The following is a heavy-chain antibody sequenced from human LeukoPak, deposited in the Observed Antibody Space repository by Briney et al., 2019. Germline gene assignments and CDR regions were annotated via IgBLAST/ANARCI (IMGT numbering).Heavy chain of an antibody. V-gene: IGHV3-11*01. CDR2: ISSSGSTI. Sequence: GGSLRLSCAASGFTFSDYYMSWIRQAPGKGLEWVSYISSSGSTIYYADSVKGRFTISRDNAKNSLYLQMNSLRAEDTAVYYCARGMKQQLIRYYYYYMDVWGKGTTVTISS. CDR3: ARGMKQQLIRYYYYYMDV. J-gene: IGHJ6*03. CDR1: GFTFSDYY. D-gene: IGHD6-13*01.